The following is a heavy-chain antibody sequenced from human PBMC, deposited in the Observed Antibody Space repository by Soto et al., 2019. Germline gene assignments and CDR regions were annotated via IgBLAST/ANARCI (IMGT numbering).Heavy chain of an antibody. CDR2: MNPNSGNT. CDR1: GYTFTSYD. D-gene: IGHD6-13*01. CDR3: ARGSSSWYYIDF. Sequence: ASVKVSCKASGYTFTSYDINWVRQATGQGLEWMGWMNPNSGNTGYAQKFQGSVTMTRNTSISTAYMELSSLRSEDTAVYYCARGSSSWYYIDFWAQGTLVTVP. V-gene: IGHV1-8*01. J-gene: IGHJ4*02.